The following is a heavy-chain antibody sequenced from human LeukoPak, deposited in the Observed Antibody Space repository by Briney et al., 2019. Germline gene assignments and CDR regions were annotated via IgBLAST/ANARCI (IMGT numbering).Heavy chain of an antibody. Sequence: SKTLSLTCTVSGYSISSGYYWGWIRQPPGKGLEWIGSIYHSGSTYYNPSLKSRVTISVDTSKNQFSLKLSSVTAADTAVYYCARDYYYDSSGPSSYYYYMDVWGKGTTVTISS. CDR1: GYSISSGYY. CDR2: IYHSGST. V-gene: IGHV4-38-2*02. D-gene: IGHD3-22*01. CDR3: ARDYYYDSSGPSSYYYYMDV. J-gene: IGHJ6*03.